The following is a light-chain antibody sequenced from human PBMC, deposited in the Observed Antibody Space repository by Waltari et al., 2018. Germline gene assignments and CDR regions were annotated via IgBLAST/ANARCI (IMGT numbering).Light chain of an antibody. CDR3: QQRSNWPPFT. CDR2: DAS. CDR1: QSVGSY. Sequence: EIVLTQSPATRPLSPGEGATLSCSASQSVGSYLAWYQQKPGQAPRLLIYDASNRATGIPARFSGSGSGTDFTLTISSLEPEDFAVYYCQQRSNWPPFTFGPGTKVDIK. V-gene: IGKV3-11*01. J-gene: IGKJ3*01.